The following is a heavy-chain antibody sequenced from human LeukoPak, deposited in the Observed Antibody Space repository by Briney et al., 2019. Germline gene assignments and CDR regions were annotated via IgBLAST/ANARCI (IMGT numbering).Heavy chain of an antibody. CDR1: GGSFSGYY. V-gene: IGHV4-59*08. CDR3: ARHGRYPYFFEY. CDR2: IYSSETT. D-gene: IGHD3-9*01. Sequence: PSETLSLTCAVYGGSFSGYYWSWIRQPPGKGLEWIGYIYSSETTKYNTSLRSRVTISLDTSKNQFSLKLGSVTAADTAVYYCARHGRYPYFFEYWGRGILVTVSS. J-gene: IGHJ4*02.